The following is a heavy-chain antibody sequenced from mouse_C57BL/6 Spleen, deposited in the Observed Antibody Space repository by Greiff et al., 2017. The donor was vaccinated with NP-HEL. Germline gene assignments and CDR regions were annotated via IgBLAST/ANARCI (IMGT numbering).Heavy chain of an antibody. CDR2: IDPSDSYT. CDR1: GYTFTSYW. J-gene: IGHJ2*01. Sequence: QVQLQQPGAELVMPGASVKLSCKASGYTFTSYWMHWVKQRPGQGLEWIGEIDPSDSYTNYNQKFKGKSTLTVDKSSSTAYMQLSSLTSEDSAVYSCARAYGSSYYFDYWGQGTTLTVSS. D-gene: IGHD1-1*01. V-gene: IGHV1-69*01. CDR3: ARAYGSSYYFDY.